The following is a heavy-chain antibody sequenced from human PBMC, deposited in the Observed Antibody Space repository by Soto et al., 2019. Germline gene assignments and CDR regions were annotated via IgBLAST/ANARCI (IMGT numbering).Heavy chain of an antibody. CDR2: IIPIFGTA. CDR1: GGTFSSYA. V-gene: IGHV1-69*13. Sequence: SVKVSCKASGGTFSSYAISWVRQAPGQGLEWMGGIIPIFGTANYAQKFQGRVTITADESTSTAYMELSSLRSEDTAVYYCAGQAVDSSGWYDYWGQGTLVTVS. J-gene: IGHJ4*02. CDR3: AGQAVDSSGWYDY. D-gene: IGHD6-19*01.